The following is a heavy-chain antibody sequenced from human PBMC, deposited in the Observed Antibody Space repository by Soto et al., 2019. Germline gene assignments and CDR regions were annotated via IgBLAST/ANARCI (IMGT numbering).Heavy chain of an antibody. Sequence: QVQLVESGGGVVQPGRSLRLSCAASGFNFSSYGMHWVRQAPGKGLEWVAVMSYDGNNKYYADSVKGRFTIFRDNSKDTLYLQMNSLRAEDTAVYYCAKDGLTTVTHYFEFWGLGTSVTVSS. J-gene: IGHJ4*02. CDR2: MSYDGNNK. D-gene: IGHD4-17*01. CDR1: GFNFSSYG. CDR3: AKDGLTTVTHYFEF. V-gene: IGHV3-30*18.